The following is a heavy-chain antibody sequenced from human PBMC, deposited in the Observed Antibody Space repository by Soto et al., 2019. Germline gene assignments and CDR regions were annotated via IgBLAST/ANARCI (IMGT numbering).Heavy chain of an antibody. D-gene: IGHD3-22*01. CDR3: ARDLGTMILVVASDI. V-gene: IGHV4-30-4*01. CDR2: IYYSGST. J-gene: IGHJ3*02. Sequence: HSETLYITCTVSGGSISSGDYYGSWIRQPPGKGLEWIGYIYYSGSTYYNPSLKSRVTISVDTCKNQFSLKLSSVTAADTAVYYFARDLGTMILVVASDIPGQGT. CDR1: GGSISSGDYY.